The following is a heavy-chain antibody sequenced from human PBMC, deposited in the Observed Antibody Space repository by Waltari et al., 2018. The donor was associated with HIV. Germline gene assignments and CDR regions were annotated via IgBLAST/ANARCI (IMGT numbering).Heavy chain of an antibody. V-gene: IGHV4-34*01. CDR3: ARGGGYCSSTSCPNWFDP. CDR1: GGSFRGYY. J-gene: IGHJ5*02. D-gene: IGHD2-2*03. CDR2: INHSGST. Sequence: QVQLQQWGAGLLKPSETLSLTCAVYGGSFRGYYWSWIRQPPGKGLEWIGDINHSGSTNYNPSLKSRVTISVDTSKNQFSLNLSSVTAADTAVYYCARGGGYCSSTSCPNWFDPWGQGTLVTVSS.